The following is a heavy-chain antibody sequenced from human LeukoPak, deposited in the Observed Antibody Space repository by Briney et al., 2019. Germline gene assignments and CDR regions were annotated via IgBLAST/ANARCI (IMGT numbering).Heavy chain of an antibody. J-gene: IGHJ6*02. V-gene: IGHV3-9*01. CDR3: ARSQGPHLNYYQYGLDV. CDR2: ITWSSSDV. Sequence: PGGSLRLSCAASGFTFDDYAMHWVRQAPGKGLEWVSGITWSSSDVGYADSVKGRFTISRDSSKNSLYLQMNNLRAEDTAWYYCARSQGPHLNYYQYGLDVWGQGTTVTVSS. CDR1: GFTFDDYA.